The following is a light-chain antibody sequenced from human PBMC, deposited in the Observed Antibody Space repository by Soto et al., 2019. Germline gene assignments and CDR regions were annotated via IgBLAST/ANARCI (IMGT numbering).Light chain of an antibody. CDR1: HNVFNSQ. V-gene: IGKV3-20*01. CDR3: QHDGSSPWT. Sequence: EIVMTQSPATLAVLLGERASLSCRASHNVFNSQLAWYQQNAGQPTILLIYGACSRAAGIEDRFSSSACGTVFPITISREEDEDFAVYYYQHDGSSPWTFGQGTKVDIK. CDR2: GAC. J-gene: IGKJ1*01.